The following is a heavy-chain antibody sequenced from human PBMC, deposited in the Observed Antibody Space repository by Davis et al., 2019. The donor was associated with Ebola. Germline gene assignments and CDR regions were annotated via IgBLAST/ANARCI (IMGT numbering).Heavy chain of an antibody. CDR3: AGSFFLEWFLNWFDP. Sequence: GSLRLSCTVSGGSISSYYWSWIRQPPGKGLEWIGYIYYSGSTNYNPSLKSRVTISVDTSKNRFSLKLSSVTAADTAVYYCAGSFFLEWFLNWFDPWGQGTLVTVSS. D-gene: IGHD3-3*01. CDR1: GGSISSYY. CDR2: IYYSGST. J-gene: IGHJ5*02. V-gene: IGHV4-59*08.